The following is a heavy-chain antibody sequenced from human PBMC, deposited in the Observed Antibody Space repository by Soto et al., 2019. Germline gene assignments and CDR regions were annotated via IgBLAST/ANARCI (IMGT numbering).Heavy chain of an antibody. CDR3: AKAKTSYYVSR. J-gene: IGHJ4*02. CDR2: ISGSSDRI. Sequence: EVQLLESGGGLVQPGGSLRLSCAASGFSFSNYAMSWVRQAPGRGLEWVSAISGSSDRIFYADSVRGRFTISRDNSKNTLYLQMNSLRAEDTAVYYCAKAKTSYYVSRGGEGALVTVSS. V-gene: IGHV3-23*01. D-gene: IGHD3-22*01. CDR1: GFSFSNYA.